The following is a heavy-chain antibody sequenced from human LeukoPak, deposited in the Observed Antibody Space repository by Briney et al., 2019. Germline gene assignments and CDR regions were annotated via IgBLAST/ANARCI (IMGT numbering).Heavy chain of an antibody. CDR1: GGSISSGGYY. CDR3: ARDSSYYYYGMDV. V-gene: IGHV4-31*03. J-gene: IGHJ6*02. CDR2: IYYSGST. Sequence: SETLSLTCTVSGGSISSGGYYWSWIRQHPGKGLEWIGYIYYSGSTYYNPSLKSRVTISVDTSKNQFSLKLSSVTAADTAVYYCARDSSYYYYGMDVWGQGTTVTVSS.